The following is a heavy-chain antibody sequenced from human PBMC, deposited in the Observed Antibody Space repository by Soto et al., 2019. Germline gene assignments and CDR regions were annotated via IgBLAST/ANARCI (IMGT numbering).Heavy chain of an antibody. Sequence: KTSETLSLTCTVSGGSTSNFYWSWIRQPPGKGLEWIGYISYSGNTNYNPSLKSRVSISVDTSKNQLSLNLTSVTAADTAVYYCARAPMVLSRSYFDSWGQGTPVTVSS. CDR3: ARAPMVLSRSYFDS. CDR2: ISYSGNT. CDR1: GGSTSNFY. D-gene: IGHD2-8*01. V-gene: IGHV4-59*01. J-gene: IGHJ4*02.